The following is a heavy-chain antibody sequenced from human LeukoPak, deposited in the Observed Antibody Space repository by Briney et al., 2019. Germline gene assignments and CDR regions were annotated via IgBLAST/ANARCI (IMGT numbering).Heavy chain of an antibody. CDR1: GYTFTSYA. J-gene: IGHJ6*02. CDR2: INTNTGNP. V-gene: IGHV7-4-1*02. D-gene: IGHD6-13*01. CDR3: AIFPMEQRLVLPPYYYYGMDV. Sequence: GASVKVSCKASGYTFTSYAMNWVRQAPGQGLEWMGWINTNTGNPTYAQGFTGRFVFSLDTSVSTAYLQISSLKAEDTAVYYCAIFPMEQRLVLPPYYYYGMDVWGQGTTVTVSS.